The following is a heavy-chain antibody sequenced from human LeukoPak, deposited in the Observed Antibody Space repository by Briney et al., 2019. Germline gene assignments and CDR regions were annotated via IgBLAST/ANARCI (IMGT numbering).Heavy chain of an antibody. CDR2: ISYDGSNK. J-gene: IGHJ4*02. CDR1: GFSFSSYG. D-gene: IGHD6-19*01. CDR3: ASTWGYSSGWPFDY. Sequence: PGRSLVLSCVASGFSFSSYGMHWVRQAPGKGLEWVAVISYDGSNKYYADSVKGRFTISRDNSKNTLYLQMNSLRAEDTAVYYCASTWGYSSGWPFDYWGQGTLVTVSS. V-gene: IGHV3-30*03.